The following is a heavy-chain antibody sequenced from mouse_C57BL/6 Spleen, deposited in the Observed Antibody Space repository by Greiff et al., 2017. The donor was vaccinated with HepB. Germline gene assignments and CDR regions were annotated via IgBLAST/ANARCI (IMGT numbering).Heavy chain of an antibody. V-gene: IGHV1-19*01. CDR3: ARSRGYPNYYAMDY. CDR1: GYTFTDYY. CDR2: INPYNGGT. J-gene: IGHJ4*01. D-gene: IGHD2-2*01. Sequence: EVQLQQSGPVLVKPGASVKMSCKASGYTFTDYYMNWVKQSHGKSLEWIGVINPYNGGTSYNQKFKGKATLTVDKSSSTAYMELNSLTSEDSAVYYCARSRGYPNYYAMDYWGQGTSVTVSS.